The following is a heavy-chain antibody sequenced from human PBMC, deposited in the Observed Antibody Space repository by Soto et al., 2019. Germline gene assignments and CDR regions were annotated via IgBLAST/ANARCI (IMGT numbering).Heavy chain of an antibody. CDR2: INAGNGNT. J-gene: IGHJ5*02. Sequence: ASVKVSCKASGYTFTSYAMHWVRQAPGQRLEWMGWINAGNGNTKYSQKFQGRVTITRDTSASTAYMELSSLRSEDTAVYYCARGVLYCGSDCYPGWFDPWGQESLVTVSS. CDR1: GYTFTSYA. D-gene: IGHD2-21*02. V-gene: IGHV1-3*01. CDR3: ARGVLYCGSDCYPGWFDP.